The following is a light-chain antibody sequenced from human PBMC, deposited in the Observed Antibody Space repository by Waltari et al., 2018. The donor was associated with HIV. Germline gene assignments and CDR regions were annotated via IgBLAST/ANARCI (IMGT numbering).Light chain of an antibody. V-gene: IGKV1-5*03. CDR1: QSITTS. CDR2: QAS. J-gene: IGKJ1*01. Sequence: DIQMTQSPSTLCESVGDRVSITCRDSQSITTSLAWYQQKPGKAPKLLVYQASTLESGVPSRFGGSGSGTEFTLTISSLQPDDFATYYCHQYGRSRTFGQGTKVDVK. CDR3: HQYGRSRT.